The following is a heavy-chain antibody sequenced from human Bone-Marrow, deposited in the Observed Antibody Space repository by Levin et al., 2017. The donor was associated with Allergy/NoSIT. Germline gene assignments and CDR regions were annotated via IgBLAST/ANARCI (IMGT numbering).Heavy chain of an antibody. J-gene: IGHJ5*02. CDR2: FNSEDEER. Sequence: ASVKVSCKISGYTLIELSMHWVRQAPGKGLEWMGGFNSEDEERFYAQKFQGRVTMTEDTSTETAYMELSSLRSEDTAVYYCTTGVGAARPDSWFDPWGQGTLVTVSS. D-gene: IGHD6-6*01. V-gene: IGHV1-24*01. CDR1: GYTLIELS. CDR3: TTGVGAARPDSWFDP.